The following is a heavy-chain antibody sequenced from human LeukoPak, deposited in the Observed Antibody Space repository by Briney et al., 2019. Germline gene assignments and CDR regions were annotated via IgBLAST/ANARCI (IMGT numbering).Heavy chain of an antibody. V-gene: IGHV1-18*01. CDR1: GYSFTNYG. CDR2: ISVYNGNT. J-gene: IGHJ3*02. CDR3: ARDGGNAFDI. Sequence: GASVKVSCKTSGYSFTNYGVTWVRQAPGQGLEWVGWISVYNGNTNYAQKVQGRLTMTTDTSTSTAYMELRSLRSDDTAVYYCARDGGNAFDIWGQGTMVTVSS.